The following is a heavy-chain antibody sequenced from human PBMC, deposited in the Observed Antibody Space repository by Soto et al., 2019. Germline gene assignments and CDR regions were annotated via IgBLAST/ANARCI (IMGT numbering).Heavy chain of an antibody. CDR2: VHPRDSDT. Sequence: ESLKISCKAAGDIFIDYWIGWVRQIPGKGLEWMGIVHPRDSDTGYSPSFQGQVTISADRSTGTAFLQWRSLKASDTALYYCARPPLPGYSIHFNSWGQGTLVTVSS. CDR1: GDIFIDYW. J-gene: IGHJ4*02. D-gene: IGHD2-15*01. CDR3: ARPPLPGYSIHFNS. V-gene: IGHV5-51*01.